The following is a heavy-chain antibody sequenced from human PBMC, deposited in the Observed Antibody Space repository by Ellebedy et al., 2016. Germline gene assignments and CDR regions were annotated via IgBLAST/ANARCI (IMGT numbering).Heavy chain of an antibody. J-gene: IGHJ4*02. CDR1: GYSFTSYW. CDR2: IYPGDSDT. D-gene: IGHD3-3*01. CDR3: ARLTIFGVVIFEY. Sequence: GESLKISXKGSGYSFTSYWIGWVRQMPGKGLEWMGIIYPGDSDTRYSPSFQGQVTISADKSISTAYLQWSSLKASDTAIYYCARLTIFGVVIFEYWGQGTLVTVSP. V-gene: IGHV5-51*01.